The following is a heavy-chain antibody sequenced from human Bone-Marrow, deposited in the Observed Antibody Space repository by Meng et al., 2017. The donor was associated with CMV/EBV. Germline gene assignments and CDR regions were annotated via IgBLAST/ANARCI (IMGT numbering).Heavy chain of an antibody. J-gene: IGHJ4*01. CDR1: GFTFDDYG. CDR3: ARVSIAAAGHFAD. V-gene: IGHV3-20*04. D-gene: IGHD6-13*01. Sequence: GESLKISCAASGFTFDDYGMSWVRQAPGKGLEWVSGINWNGGSTGYADSVKGRFTISRDNAKNSLYLQMNSLRPDDTAVYYCARVSIAAAGHFADWGHGNLV. CDR2: INWNGGST.